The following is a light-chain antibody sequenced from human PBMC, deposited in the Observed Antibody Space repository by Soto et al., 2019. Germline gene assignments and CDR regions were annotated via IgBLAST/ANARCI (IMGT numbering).Light chain of an antibody. V-gene: IGKV3-11*01. CDR1: QSVSSY. Sequence: EIVLTQSPATLSLSPGERATLSCRASQSVSSYLAWYQQKPGQSPRLLIYDASNRATGIPARLSGSGSGTAFTLTISSLETEDFAVYYCQQRSNWRWTFGQGTKVEIK. CDR3: QQRSNWRWT. CDR2: DAS. J-gene: IGKJ1*01.